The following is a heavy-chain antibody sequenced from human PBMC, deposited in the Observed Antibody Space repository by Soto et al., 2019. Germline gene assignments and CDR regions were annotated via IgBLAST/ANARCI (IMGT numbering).Heavy chain of an antibody. D-gene: IGHD6-13*01. V-gene: IGHV3-74*01. CDR3: ARFTSIAAAGTRRSYYGMDV. Sequence: GGSLRLSCAASGFPFSSYWMHWVRQAPGKGLVWVSRINSDGSSTSYADSVKGRFTISRDNAKNTLYLQMNSLRAEDTAVYYCARFTSIAAAGTRRSYYGMDVWGQGTTVTVSS. CDR2: INSDGSST. J-gene: IGHJ6*02. CDR1: GFPFSSYW.